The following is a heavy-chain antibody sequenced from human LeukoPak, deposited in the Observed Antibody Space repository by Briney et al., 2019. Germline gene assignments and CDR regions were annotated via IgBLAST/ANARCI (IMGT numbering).Heavy chain of an antibody. D-gene: IGHD2-21*01. J-gene: IGHJ4*02. CDR3: ARGLWGLFGYFDY. V-gene: IGHV4-34*01. CDR2: INHSGST. CDR1: GGSFIGYY. Sequence: PSETLSLTCAVYGGSFIGYYWSWIRQPPGKGLEWIGEINHSGSTNYNPSLKSRVTISVDTSKNQFSLKLSSVTAADTAVYYCARGLWGLFGYFDYWGQGTLVTVSS.